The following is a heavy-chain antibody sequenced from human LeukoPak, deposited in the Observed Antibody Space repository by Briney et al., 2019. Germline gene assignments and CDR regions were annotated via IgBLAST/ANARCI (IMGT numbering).Heavy chain of an antibody. Sequence: PGGSLRLSCAASGFTFSNYAMSWVRQAPGKGLEWVSGIRANDSSTFYADSLKGRFTISRDNSRNSLYLQMDSLRGDDTAVYYCARLRRNSDSSGYYYYYDYWGQGTLVTVSS. CDR3: ARLRRNSDSSGYYYYYDY. J-gene: IGHJ4*02. V-gene: IGHV3-23*01. CDR2: IRANDSST. D-gene: IGHD3-22*01. CDR1: GFTFSNYA.